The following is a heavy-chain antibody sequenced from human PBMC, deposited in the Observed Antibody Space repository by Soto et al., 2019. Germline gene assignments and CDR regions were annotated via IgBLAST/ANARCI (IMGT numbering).Heavy chain of an antibody. CDR2: IYYSGST. V-gene: IGHV4-30-4*01. CDR3: AREVRISSY. J-gene: IGHJ4*02. D-gene: IGHD1-1*01. Sequence: SETLSLTCTVSGGSISSGDYYWSWIRQPPGKGLEWIGYIYYSGSTYYSPSLKSRVTVSVDNSKNTVYLQMNSLRAEDTAVYYCAREVRISSYWGQGTLVTVSS. CDR1: GGSISSGDYY.